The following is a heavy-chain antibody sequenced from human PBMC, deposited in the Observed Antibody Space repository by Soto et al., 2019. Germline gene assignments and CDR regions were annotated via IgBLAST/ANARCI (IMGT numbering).Heavy chain of an antibody. D-gene: IGHD1-1*01. CDR2: INGDGSEN. V-gene: IGHV3-7*03. CDR3: ARGPLDK. Sequence: PGGSLRLSCAASGFTFSNYWMNWVRQAPRRGLEWVANINGDGSENTYVDSVKGRFTISRDNAKNSLDLQMNSLRPGDTAVYFFARGPLDKWGLGTLVTVSS. CDR1: GFTFSNYW. J-gene: IGHJ1*01.